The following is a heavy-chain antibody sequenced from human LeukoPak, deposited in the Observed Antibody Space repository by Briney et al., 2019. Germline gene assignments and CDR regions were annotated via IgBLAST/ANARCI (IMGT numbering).Heavy chain of an antibody. Sequence: GASVKVSCKASGYTFTSYGISWVRQAPGQGLEWMGWINPNSGGTNYAQKFQGRVTMTRDTSISTAYMELSRLRSDDTAVYYCAREGGEGAPSGYWGQGTLVTVSS. J-gene: IGHJ4*02. CDR2: INPNSGGT. D-gene: IGHD3-16*01. V-gene: IGHV1-2*02. CDR3: AREGGEGAPSGY. CDR1: GYTFTSYG.